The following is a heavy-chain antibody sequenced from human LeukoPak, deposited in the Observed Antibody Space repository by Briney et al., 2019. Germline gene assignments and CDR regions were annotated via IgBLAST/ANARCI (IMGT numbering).Heavy chain of an antibody. CDR2: IWYGGSNK. J-gene: IGHJ6*03. V-gene: IGHV3-30*02. CDR1: GFTFSSYG. CDR3: AKGREDFWSGPGGYYYMDV. D-gene: IGHD3-3*01. Sequence: GGSLRLSCAASGFTFSSYGMHWVRQAPGKGLEWVAVIWYGGSNKYYADSVKGRFTISRDNSKNTLYLQMNSLRAEDTAVYYCAKGREDFWSGPGGYYYMDVWGKGTTVTVSS.